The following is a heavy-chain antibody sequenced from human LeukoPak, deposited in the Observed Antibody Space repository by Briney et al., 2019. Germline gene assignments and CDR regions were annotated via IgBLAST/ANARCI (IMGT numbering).Heavy chain of an antibody. CDR2: ISSSGSTI. D-gene: IGHD3-9*01. CDR3: ARGGDYDILTGRDYYFDY. CDR1: GFTFSDYY. Sequence: GGSLRLSCAASGFTFSDYYMSWIRQVPGKGLEWVSYISSSGSTIYYADSVKGRFTISRDNAKNSLYLQMNSLRAEDTAVYYCARGGDYDILTGRDYYFDYWGQGTLVTVSS. V-gene: IGHV3-11*01. J-gene: IGHJ4*02.